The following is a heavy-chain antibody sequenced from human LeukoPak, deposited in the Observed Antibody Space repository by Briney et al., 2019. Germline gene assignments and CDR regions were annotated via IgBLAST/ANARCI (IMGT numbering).Heavy chain of an antibody. CDR2: IYYSGNT. CDR1: GGSVSSSSFY. J-gene: IGHJ4*02. D-gene: IGHD3-3*01. CDR3: ARHEYDFWSAFDY. Sequence: SETLSLTCSVSGGSVSSSSFYWGWIRQPPGKGLEWIGSIYYSGNTYYNPSLKSRVTISVVTSKNQFSLRLSSVTAADTAVYHCARHEYDFWSAFDYWGQGTLVTVSS. V-gene: IGHV4-39*01.